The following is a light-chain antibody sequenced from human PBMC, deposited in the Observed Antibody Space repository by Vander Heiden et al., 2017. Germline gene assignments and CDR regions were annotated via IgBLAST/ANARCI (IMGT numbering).Light chain of an antibody. V-gene: IGLV1-44*01. CDR1: SSNLASNT. CDR2: SND. CDR3: AGWDDSLSGWV. J-gene: IGLJ3*02. Sequence: TISCSGSSSNLASNTVKWYQQSPGTAPKLLVYSNDHRTSGVPDRFSGSKSGTSASLAIRGLQSEDEATYYWAGWDDSLSGWVFGGGTKLTVL.